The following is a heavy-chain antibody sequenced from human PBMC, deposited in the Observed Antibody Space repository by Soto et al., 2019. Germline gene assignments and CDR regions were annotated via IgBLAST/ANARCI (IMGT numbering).Heavy chain of an antibody. D-gene: IGHD3-16*01. Sequence: QVLLQQWGAGLLKPSETLSLTCAVYGGSFSGHYWNWIRQPPGRGLEWIGEINHSGSTKYNPSLKSPVIISVDTSKNQFSLGLSAVTAADTAVYYCAREGGGLGYWGQGTLVTVSS. CDR1: GGSFSGHY. CDR3: AREGGGLGY. J-gene: IGHJ4*02. CDR2: INHSGST. V-gene: IGHV4-34*01.